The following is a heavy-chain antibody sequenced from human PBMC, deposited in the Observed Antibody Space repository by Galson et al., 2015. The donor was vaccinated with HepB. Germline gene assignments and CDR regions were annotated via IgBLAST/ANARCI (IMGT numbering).Heavy chain of an antibody. Sequence: ETLSLTCTVSGGSISSSNYYWGWIRQPPGEGLEGIGSNFYSGSTYYNPSLKGRVTISVETSKNQLSLKVNSVTAADTAFYYCASGRRDGYRYFDYWGQGTLVTVSS. CDR3: ASGRRDGYRYFDY. CDR1: GGSISSSNYY. CDR2: NFYSGST. V-gene: IGHV4-39*01. J-gene: IGHJ4*02. D-gene: IGHD5-24*01.